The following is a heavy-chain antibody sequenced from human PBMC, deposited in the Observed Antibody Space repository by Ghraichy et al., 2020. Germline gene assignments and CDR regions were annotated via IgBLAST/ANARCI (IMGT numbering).Heavy chain of an antibody. Sequence: GGSLRLSCEASGFFVSVYGMNWVRQTPGKGLEWVAVIWFDGNTEYYADSVKGRFTISRDNSKNTVYLQMNSLRAEDTAIYYCARDKVHCTTTGCSKYGMDVWGQGTTVTVSS. CDR1: GFFVSVYG. J-gene: IGHJ6*02. CDR3: ARDKVHCTTTGCSKYGMDV. D-gene: IGHD2-8*01. V-gene: IGHV3-33*01. CDR2: IWFDGNTE.